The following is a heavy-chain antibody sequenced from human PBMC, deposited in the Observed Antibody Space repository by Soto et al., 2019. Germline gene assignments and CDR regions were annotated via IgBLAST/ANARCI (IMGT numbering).Heavy chain of an antibody. D-gene: IGHD3-22*01. J-gene: IGHJ4*02. V-gene: IGHV1-69*13. CDR1: GGTFSSYA. Sequence: SVKVSCKASGGTFSSYAISWVRQAPGQGLEWMGGIIPIFGTANYAQKFQGRVTITADESTSTAYMELSSLRSEDTAVYYCARDRSYYDSSFGYWGQGTLVTVSS. CDR2: IIPIFGTA. CDR3: ARDRSYYDSSFGY.